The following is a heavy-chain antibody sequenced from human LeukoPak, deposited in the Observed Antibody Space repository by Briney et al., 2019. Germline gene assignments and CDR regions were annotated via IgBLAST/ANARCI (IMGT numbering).Heavy chain of an antibody. D-gene: IGHD1-7*01. CDR3: ARTAGTTMKGNWFDP. CDR2: IYYSGST. Sequence: SQTLSLTCTVSGGSISSGGYYWSWIRQHPGKGLEWIGDIYYSGSTYYNPSLKSRVTISVDTSKNQFSLKLSSVTAADTAVYYCARTAGTTMKGNWFDPWGQGTLVTVSS. J-gene: IGHJ5*02. CDR1: GGSISSGGYY. V-gene: IGHV4-31*03.